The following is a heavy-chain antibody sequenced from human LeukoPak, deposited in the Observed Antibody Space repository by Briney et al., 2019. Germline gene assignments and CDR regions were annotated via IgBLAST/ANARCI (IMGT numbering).Heavy chain of an antibody. D-gene: IGHD3-10*01. J-gene: IGHJ4*02. V-gene: IGHV3-21*01. CDR2: ISHTSTYI. CDR3: ARENHGSFDY. CDR1: GFTFNTYS. Sequence: NPGGSLRLSCAASGFTFNTYSMNWVRQAPGKGLEWVSSISHTSTYIYYADSLKGRFAISRDNAKNSLYLQMNSLRAEDTAVYYCARENHGSFDYWGQGTLVTVSS.